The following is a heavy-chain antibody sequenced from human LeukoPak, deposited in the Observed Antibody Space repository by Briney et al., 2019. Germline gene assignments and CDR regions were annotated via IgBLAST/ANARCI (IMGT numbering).Heavy chain of an antibody. D-gene: IGHD6-6*01. J-gene: IGHJ3*02. CDR3: AGDRGSSSSGAFDI. CDR2: IYYSGST. V-gene: IGHV4-59*01. CDR1: GGSISSYY. Sequence: PSETLSLTCTVSGGSISSYYWSWLRQPPGKGLEGIGYIYYSGSTNYNPSLKSRVTISVDTSKNQFSLKLSSVTAADTAVYYCAGDRGSSSSGAFDIWGQGTMVTVSS.